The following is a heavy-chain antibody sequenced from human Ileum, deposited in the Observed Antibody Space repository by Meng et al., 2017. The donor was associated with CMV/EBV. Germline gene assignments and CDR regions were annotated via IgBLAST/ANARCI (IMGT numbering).Heavy chain of an antibody. Sequence: SETLSPTCTVAGGPISSSSYYWGWIRQPPEKGLEWIGTINYTGSTYSNPSLMSRITISMATSKNQFSLQLTSVTAADTATYYCARVRYASTNWFDPWGQGTLVTVSS. CDR2: INYTGST. CDR3: ARVRYASTNWFDP. CDR1: GGPISSSSYY. V-gene: IGHV4-39*07. D-gene: IGHD3-16*01. J-gene: IGHJ5*02.